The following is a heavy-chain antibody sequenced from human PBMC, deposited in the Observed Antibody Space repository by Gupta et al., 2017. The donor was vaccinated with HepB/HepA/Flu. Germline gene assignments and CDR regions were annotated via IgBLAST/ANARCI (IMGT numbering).Heavy chain of an antibody. J-gene: IGHJ6*02. CDR2: ISSSSRYM. V-gene: IGHV3-21*01. Sequence: EVQLVESVGGLVKPGGSLRLSCAASGFTFSSYRMNWVRQAPGQGLEWVSSISSSSRYMFDPGSVKGRFNISRDNAKNSLYLKMNSLRAEDTAVYYCARDLPDYGEDYYYYYGMDVWGQGTTVTVSS. CDR3: ARDLPDYGEDYYYYYGMDV. D-gene: IGHD4-17*01. CDR1: GFTFSSYR.